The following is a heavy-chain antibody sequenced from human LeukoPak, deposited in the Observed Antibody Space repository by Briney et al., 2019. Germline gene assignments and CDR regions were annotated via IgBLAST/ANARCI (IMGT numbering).Heavy chain of an antibody. CDR3: ATQWLASGN. D-gene: IGHD6-19*01. CDR2: ISGNGGST. CDR1: GFTFSSYA. V-gene: IGHV3-23*01. J-gene: IGHJ4*02. Sequence: GGSLRLSCAASGFTFSSYALSWVRQAPGRGLEWVSDISGNGGSTYYADSVKGRFTISRDDAKNSLYLQMNSLRSEDTAVYYCATQWLASGNWGQGTLVTVSS.